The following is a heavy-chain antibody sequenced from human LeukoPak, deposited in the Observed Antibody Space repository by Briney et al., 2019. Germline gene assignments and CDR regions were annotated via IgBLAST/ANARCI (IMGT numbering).Heavy chain of an antibody. D-gene: IGHD3-10*01. CDR1: GYTFTSYG. V-gene: IGHV1-18*01. CDR3: AREGTPFYYYYMDV. J-gene: IGHJ6*03. Sequence: ASVTVSCKAFGYTFTSYGISWVRQAPGQGLEWMGWISAYNGNTNYAQKLQDRVTITTDPSTSTAYMELRSLRSDDTAVYYCAREGTPFYYYYMDVWGKGTTVTISS. CDR2: ISAYNGNT.